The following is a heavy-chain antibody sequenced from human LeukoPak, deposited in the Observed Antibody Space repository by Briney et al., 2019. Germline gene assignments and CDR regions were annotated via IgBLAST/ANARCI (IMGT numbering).Heavy chain of an antibody. CDR3: ARTRYYYDSSGYLY. D-gene: IGHD3-22*01. CDR1: GFTFSSYW. Sequence: GGSLRLSCAASGFTFSSYWMSWVRQAPGKGLEWVANIKKEGSEKYYVDSVKGRFTISRDNAKNSLYLQMNSLRAEDTAVYYCARTRYYYDSSGYLYWGQGTLVTVSS. V-gene: IGHV3-7*01. J-gene: IGHJ4*02. CDR2: IKKEGSEK.